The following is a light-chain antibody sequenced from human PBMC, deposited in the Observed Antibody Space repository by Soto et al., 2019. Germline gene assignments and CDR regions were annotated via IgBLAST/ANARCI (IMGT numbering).Light chain of an antibody. Sequence: AIQLTQSPSSLSASVGDRVTITCRASQGIRNDLGWYQQKPGKAPKRLIYDASSWAGGVPSRFTGSGSGTEFTLTINSLQPDDFATYYCQQYSVYWTFGQGTKVDIK. CDR2: DAS. V-gene: IGKV1-13*02. J-gene: IGKJ1*01. CDR3: QQYSVYWT. CDR1: QGIRND.